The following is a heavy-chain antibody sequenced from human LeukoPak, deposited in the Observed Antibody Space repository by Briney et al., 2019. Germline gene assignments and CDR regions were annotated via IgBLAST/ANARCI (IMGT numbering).Heavy chain of an antibody. V-gene: IGHV4-31*03. CDR3: ARASRSLQVDY. D-gene: IGHD4-11*01. J-gene: IGHJ4*02. CDR2: IYYSGST. Sequence: SQTLSLTCTVSGGSISSGGYYWSWIRQHPGKGLEWIGYIYYSGSTYYNPSLKSRVTISVDTSKNQFSLKLSSVTAAGTAVYYCARASRSLQVDYWGQGTLVTVSS. CDR1: GGSISSGGYY.